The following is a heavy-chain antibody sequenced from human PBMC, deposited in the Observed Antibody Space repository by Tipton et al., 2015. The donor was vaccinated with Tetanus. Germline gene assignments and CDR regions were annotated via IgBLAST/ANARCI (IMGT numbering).Heavy chain of an antibody. CDR2: FHYTGNT. CDR3: ARAEAIFGVVIRFGWFDP. CDR1: GGSIGSSFYY. D-gene: IGHD3-3*01. J-gene: IGHJ5*02. V-gene: IGHV4-39*02. Sequence: TLSLTCIVSGGSIGSSFYYWGWIRQPPGKGLEWVGSFHYTGNTHYNPSLKSRVTISVDTSRSHFSLKLFSVTAADTAVYYCARAEAIFGVVIRFGWFDPWGQGTLVTVSS.